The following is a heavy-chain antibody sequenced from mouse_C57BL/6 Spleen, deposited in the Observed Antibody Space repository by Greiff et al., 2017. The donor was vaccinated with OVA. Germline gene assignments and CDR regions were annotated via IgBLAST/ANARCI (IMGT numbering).Heavy chain of an antibody. D-gene: IGHD2-4*01. V-gene: IGHV1-15*01. CDR3: TRGEGGDYDGAWFAY. CDR2: IDPETGGT. CDR1: GYTFTDYE. Sequence: QVQLQQSGAELVRPGASVTLSCKASGYTFTDYEMHWVKQTPVHGLEWIGAIDPETGGTAYNQKFKGKAILTADKSSSTAYMKLRSLTSEDSAVYYSTRGEGGDYDGAWFAYWGQGTLVTVSA. J-gene: IGHJ3*01.